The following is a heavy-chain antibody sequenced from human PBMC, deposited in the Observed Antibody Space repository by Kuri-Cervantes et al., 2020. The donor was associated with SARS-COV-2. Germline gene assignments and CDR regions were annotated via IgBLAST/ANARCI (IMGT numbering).Heavy chain of an antibody. CDR3: ARGPGLAWYFDL. V-gene: IGHV1-8*02. Sequence: ASVKVSCKASGYTFTSYDINWVRQATGQGLEWMGWMNPNSGNTGYAQKFQGRVTMTRNTSISTAYMELSSLRSEDTAVYYCARGPGLAWYFDLWGRGTLGTVSS. CDR1: GYTFTSYD. CDR2: MNPNSGNT. J-gene: IGHJ2*01.